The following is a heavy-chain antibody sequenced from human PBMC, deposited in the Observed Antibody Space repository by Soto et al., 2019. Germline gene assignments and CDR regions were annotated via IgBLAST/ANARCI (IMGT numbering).Heavy chain of an antibody. CDR3: ARQHHGDFSFDY. D-gene: IGHD4-17*01. CDR1: GFTVSSNY. V-gene: IGHV3-66*04. J-gene: IGHJ4*02. Sequence: EVQLVESGGGLVQPGGSLRLSCAASGFTVSSNYMSWVRQAPGKGLQWVSVIYSGGSTYYADSVKGRFTIYRDNSKNTLYLQMNSLRAEDTAVYYCARQHHGDFSFDYWGQGTLVTVSS. CDR2: IYSGGST.